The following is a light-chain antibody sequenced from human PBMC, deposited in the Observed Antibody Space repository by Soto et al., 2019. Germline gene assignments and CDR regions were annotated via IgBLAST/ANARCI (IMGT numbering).Light chain of an antibody. V-gene: IGKV1-6*01. Sequence: AIQMTQSTPSLSASVGDRVIITCRASQDIRVDVGWLQQRPGHAPNLLIYAASTLHTGVPSTFTGIGSGTDFNLTINDLQPEDVATYFCLQDYDFPYTFGQGTKLDI. CDR1: QDIRVD. CDR2: AAS. J-gene: IGKJ2*01. CDR3: LQDYDFPYT.